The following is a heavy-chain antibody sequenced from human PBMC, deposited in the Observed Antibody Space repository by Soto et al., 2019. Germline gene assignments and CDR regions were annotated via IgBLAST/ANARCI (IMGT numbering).Heavy chain of an antibody. CDR1: GFIFTNAW. CDR2: IKSRSDGGTT. V-gene: IGHV3-15*01. J-gene: IGHJ4*02. Sequence: GSLRLSCAASGFIFTNAWMIWVRQAPGKGLEWVGRIKSRSDGGTTDYAAPVKGRFTISRDDSRNMLYLQMNNLKTEDSAVYYCNTWIVTTDYWGQGTRVTAPQ. CDR3: NTWIVTTDY. D-gene: IGHD1-26*01.